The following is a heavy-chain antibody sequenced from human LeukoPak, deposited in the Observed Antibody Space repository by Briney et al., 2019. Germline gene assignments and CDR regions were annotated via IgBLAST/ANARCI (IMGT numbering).Heavy chain of an antibody. CDR1: GGSISSYY. D-gene: IGHD2-2*01. V-gene: IGHV4-59*01. J-gene: IGHJ6*02. Sequence: PSETLSLTCTVSGGSISSYYWSWIRQPPGKGLEWIGYIYYSGSTNYNPSLKSRVTISVDTSKNQFSLKLSSVTAADTAVYYCARGEYQLLSTFVDYYYYGMDVWGQGTTVTVSS. CDR3: ARGEYQLLSTFVDYYYYGMDV. CDR2: IYYSGST.